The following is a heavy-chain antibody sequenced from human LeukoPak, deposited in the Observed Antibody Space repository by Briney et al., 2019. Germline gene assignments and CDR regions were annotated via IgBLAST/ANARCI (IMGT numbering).Heavy chain of an antibody. CDR1: GGSFSGYY. J-gene: IGHJ6*03. Sequence: SETLSLTCAVYGGSFSGYYWSWIRQPPGKGLEWIGEINHSGSTNYNPSLKSRVTISVDTSKNQFSLNLTSVTAADTAVYYCAREKDSIVSTARMDVWGRGTTVTVSS. CDR3: AREKDSIVSTARMDV. CDR2: INHSGST. D-gene: IGHD5/OR15-5a*01. V-gene: IGHV4-34*01.